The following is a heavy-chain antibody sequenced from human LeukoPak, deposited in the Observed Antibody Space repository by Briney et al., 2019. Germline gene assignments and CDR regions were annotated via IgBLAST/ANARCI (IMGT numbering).Heavy chain of an antibody. CDR2: VYYSGST. CDR3: ARGPLGYCSSTSCSLDY. D-gene: IGHD2-2*01. V-gene: IGHV4-59*01. J-gene: IGHJ4*02. CDR1: GVSISSYY. Sequence: SETLSLTCTVSGVSISSYYWSWIRQPPGKGLEWIGYVYYSGSTNYNPSLKSRVTISVDTSKNQFSLKLSSVTAADTAVYYCARGPLGYCSSTSCSLDYWGQGTLVTVSS.